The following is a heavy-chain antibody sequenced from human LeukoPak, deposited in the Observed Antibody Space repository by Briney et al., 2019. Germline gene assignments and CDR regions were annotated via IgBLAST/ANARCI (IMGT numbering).Heavy chain of an antibody. V-gene: IGHV4-34*01. CDR1: GGSFSGYY. CDR2: INHSGST. CDR3: ARGRDPY. D-gene: IGHD5-24*01. Sequence: SETLSLTCAVYGGSFSGYYWTWIRQPPGRGLEWIGEINHSGSTNYNPSLKSRVTISVDTSKSQFSLKLNSVTAADTAMYYCARGRDPYWGQGTLVTVTS. J-gene: IGHJ4*02.